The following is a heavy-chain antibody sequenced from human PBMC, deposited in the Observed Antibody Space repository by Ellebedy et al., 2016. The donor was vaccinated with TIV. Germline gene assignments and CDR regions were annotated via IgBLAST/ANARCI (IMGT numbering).Heavy chain of an antibody. D-gene: IGHD6-13*01. V-gene: IGHV3-7*03. CDR3: VIIAGAGRDFDS. CDR1: GFAFSTYD. CDR2: INQDGSDK. J-gene: IGHJ4*02. Sequence: GGSLRLSXAASGFAFSTYDMSWVRQAPGKGLEWVANINQDGSDKKYADSVKGRFTISRDNAKSSASLQINSLRAEDTAVYHCVIIAGAGRDFDSWGQGTLVTVSS.